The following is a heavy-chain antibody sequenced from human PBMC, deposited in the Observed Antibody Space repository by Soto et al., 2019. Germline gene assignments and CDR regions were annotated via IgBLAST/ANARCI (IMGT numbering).Heavy chain of an antibody. D-gene: IGHD3-3*01. Sequence: QVQLVESGGGVVQPGRSLRLSCTASGFSFSSYGMHWVRQAPGKGLEWVAVISYDGSTKYYADSVEGRFAISRDNSKNXLYLQMNSLRAEDTAVYYCARPSTPFWSGYLKVDYWGQGTLVTVSS. CDR3: ARPSTPFWSGYLKVDY. J-gene: IGHJ4*02. V-gene: IGHV3-30*03. CDR1: GFSFSSYG. CDR2: ISYDGSTK.